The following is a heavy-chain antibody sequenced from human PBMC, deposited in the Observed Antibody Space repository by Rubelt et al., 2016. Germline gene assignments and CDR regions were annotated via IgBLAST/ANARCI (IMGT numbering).Heavy chain of an antibody. CDR1: GYTFTSYA. Sequence: QVQLVQSGAEVKKPGASVKVSCKASGYTFTSYAMHWVRQAPGQRLEWMGWINAGNGNTKYSQKFQGRVTITRDTSASTAYMELGSLRSEDTAVYYCARGLGLGYSSSWFNWFDPWGQGTLVTVSS. D-gene: IGHD6-13*01. CDR2: INAGNGNT. V-gene: IGHV1-3*01. J-gene: IGHJ5*02. CDR3: ARGLGLGYSSSWFNWFDP.